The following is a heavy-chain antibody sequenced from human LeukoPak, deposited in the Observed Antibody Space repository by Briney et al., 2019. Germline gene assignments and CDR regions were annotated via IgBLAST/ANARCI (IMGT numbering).Heavy chain of an antibody. D-gene: IGHD2-15*01. CDR1: GYTFTSYG. CDR3: ARAGYCSGGSCYSSLNWFDP. CDR2: TSAYNGNT. Sequence: ASVKVSCKASGYTFTSYGISWVRQAPGQGLEWMGWTSAYNGNTNYAQKLQGRVTMTTDTSTSTAYMELRSLRSDDTAVYYCARAGYCSGGSCYSSLNWFDPWGQGTLVTVSS. V-gene: IGHV1-18*01. J-gene: IGHJ5*02.